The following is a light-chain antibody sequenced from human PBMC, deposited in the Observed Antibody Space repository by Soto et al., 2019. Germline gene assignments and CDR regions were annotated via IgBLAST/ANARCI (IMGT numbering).Light chain of an antibody. CDR1: QSIDTA. V-gene: IGKV1-5*03. J-gene: IGKJ2*01. CDR2: RAS. Sequence: DIQMTQSPSTLSASVGDRVTITCRASQSIDTALAWYQQRPGKAPNLLIYRASNLESGVPSRFSGSGSGTEFTLAISSLQPDDFATYYCQQYGTFLTFGQGTTLEIK. CDR3: QQYGTFLT.